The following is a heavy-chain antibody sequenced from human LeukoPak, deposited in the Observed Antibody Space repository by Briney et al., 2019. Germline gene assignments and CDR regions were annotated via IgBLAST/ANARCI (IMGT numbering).Heavy chain of an antibody. J-gene: IGHJ3*02. CDR3: ARESGGYYDYVWGSYRLGAFDI. V-gene: IGHV1-2*02. Sequence: GASVKVSCKASGYTFTGYYMHWVRQAPGQGLEWMGWINPNSGGTNYAQKFQGRVTMTRDTSISTAYMGLSRLRSDDTAVYYCARESGGYYDYVWGSYRLGAFDIWGQGTMVTVSS. CDR1: GYTFTGYY. D-gene: IGHD3-16*02. CDR2: INPNSGGT.